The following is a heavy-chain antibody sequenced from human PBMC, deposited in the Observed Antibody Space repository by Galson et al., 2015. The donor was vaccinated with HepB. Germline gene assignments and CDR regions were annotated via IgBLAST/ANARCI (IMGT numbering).Heavy chain of an antibody. CDR2: ISDDGSYK. J-gene: IGHJ6*02. Sequence: SLRLSCAASGLGFSSYGMHWVRQAPGKGLEWVAVISDDGSYKYYADSVRGRFTISRDNSKNTLYLQMNSLRAEDTALYYCAKGGVDISSYGMDVWGQGTTVTVSS. CDR1: GLGFSSYG. CDR3: AKGGVDISSYGMDV. D-gene: IGHD3-9*01. V-gene: IGHV3-30*18.